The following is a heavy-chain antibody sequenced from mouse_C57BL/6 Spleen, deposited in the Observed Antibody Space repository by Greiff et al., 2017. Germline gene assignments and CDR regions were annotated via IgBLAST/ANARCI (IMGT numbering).Heavy chain of an antibody. CDR2: ISGGGGNT. J-gene: IGHJ2*01. V-gene: IGHV5-9*01. D-gene: IGHD1-1*01. Sequence: EVKLVESGGGLVKPGGSLKLSCAASGFTFSSYTMSWVRQTPETRLEWVATISGGGGNTYYPDSVKGRFTISRDNAKNTLYLQMSSLRSEDTALYYCARFTTVDYFDYWGQGTTLTVSS. CDR3: ARFTTVDYFDY. CDR1: GFTFSSYT.